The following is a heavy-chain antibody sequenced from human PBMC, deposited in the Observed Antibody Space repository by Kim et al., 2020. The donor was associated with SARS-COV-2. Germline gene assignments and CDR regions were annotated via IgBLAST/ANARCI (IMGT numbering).Heavy chain of an antibody. Sequence: ASVKVSCKASGYTFTSYGISWVRPAPGQGLEWMGWISAYNGNTNYAQKLQGRVTMTTDTSTSTAYMELRSLRSDDTAVYYCARASVIVVVPAAIRPPYYYDYCRDVWGQGTAVTVSS. D-gene: IGHD2-2*02. CDR2: ISAYNGNT. J-gene: IGHJ6*02. CDR3: ARASVIVVVPAAIRPPYYYDYCRDV. V-gene: IGHV1-18*04. CDR1: GYTFTSYG.